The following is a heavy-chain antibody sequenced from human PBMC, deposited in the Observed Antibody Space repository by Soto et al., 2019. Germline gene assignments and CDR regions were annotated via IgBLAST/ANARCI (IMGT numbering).Heavy chain of an antibody. CDR2: ISSSSSYT. V-gene: IGHV3-11*05. Sequence: PGGSLRLSCAASGFTFSDYYMSWIRQAPGKGLEWVSYISSSSSYTNYADSVKGRFTISRDNAKNSLYLQMNSLRAEDTAVYYCAKVGPYDSGSYMFRYDRFDPWGQGTQVTVSS. J-gene: IGHJ5*02. CDR3: AKVGPYDSGSYMFRYDRFDP. D-gene: IGHD3-10*01. CDR1: GFTFSDYY.